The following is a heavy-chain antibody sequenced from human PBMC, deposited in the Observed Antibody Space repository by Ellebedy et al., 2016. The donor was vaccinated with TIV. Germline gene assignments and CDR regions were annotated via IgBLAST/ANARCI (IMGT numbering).Heavy chain of an antibody. CDR2: ISSSSSTI. CDR1: GFTFSSYS. J-gene: IGHJ4*02. CDR3: AREVQPLSTKFDY. D-gene: IGHD5-24*01. Sequence: PGGSLRLSCAASGFTFSSYSMNWVRQAPGKGLEWLSYISSSSSTIFYADSVKGRFTISRDNAKNSLYLQMNSLRAEDTAVYYCAREVQPLSTKFDYWGQGTLVTVSS. V-gene: IGHV3-48*01.